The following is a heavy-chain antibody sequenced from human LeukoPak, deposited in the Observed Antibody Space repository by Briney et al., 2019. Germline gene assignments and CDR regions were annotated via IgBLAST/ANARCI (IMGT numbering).Heavy chain of an antibody. J-gene: IGHJ4*02. D-gene: IGHD3-22*01. V-gene: IGHV1-18*04. Sequence: ASVKVSCKASGYTFTGYYMHWVRQAPGQGLEWMGWISAYNGNTNYAQKLQGRVTMTTDTSTSTAYMELRSLRSDDTAAYYCARETALDSSGYSFDYWGQGTLVTVSS. CDR2: ISAYNGNT. CDR1: GYTFTGYY. CDR3: ARETALDSSGYSFDY.